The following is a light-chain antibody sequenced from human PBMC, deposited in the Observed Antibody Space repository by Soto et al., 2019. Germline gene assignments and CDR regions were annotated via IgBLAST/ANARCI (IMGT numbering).Light chain of an antibody. V-gene: IGKV1-5*03. Sequence: DIQMTQSPSTLSASVVDRVTITCRASQTIGTWLAWYQQKPGKAPKLLISRTSTLESGVPSRFSGSGSGTEFTLTISSLQPDDFATYHCQQDNSFPGTFGQGTKVE. CDR2: RTS. CDR3: QQDNSFPGT. J-gene: IGKJ1*01. CDR1: QTIGTW.